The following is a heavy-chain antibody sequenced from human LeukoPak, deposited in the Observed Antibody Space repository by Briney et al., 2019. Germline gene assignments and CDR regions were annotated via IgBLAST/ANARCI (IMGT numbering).Heavy chain of an antibody. Sequence: GGSLRHSCAASGFTFSSYVMSGVGPAPGKGRGWGSAISGSGGSTYYADSVKGRFTISRDNAKNSLYLQMNSLRAEDTAVYYCARAHYGDYSHWGQGTLVTVSS. CDR1: GFTFSSYV. V-gene: IGHV3-23*01. J-gene: IGHJ4*02. CDR3: ARAHYGDYSH. CDR2: ISGSGGST. D-gene: IGHD4-17*01.